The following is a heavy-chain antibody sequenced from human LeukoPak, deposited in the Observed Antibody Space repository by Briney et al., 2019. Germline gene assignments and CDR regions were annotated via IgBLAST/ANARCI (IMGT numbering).Heavy chain of an antibody. Sequence: PGGSLRLSCAASVFTVSSNYVSWVRQAPGKGLEWVSVFYSGGSTYYADFVKGRFTISRDNSKNTLYLQMNSLRAEDTAVYYCARKLLLSTALAAFDIWGQGTMVTVSS. D-gene: IGHD2-15*01. CDR3: ARKLLLSTALAAFDI. CDR2: FYSGGST. CDR1: VFTVSSNY. V-gene: IGHV3-66*01. J-gene: IGHJ3*02.